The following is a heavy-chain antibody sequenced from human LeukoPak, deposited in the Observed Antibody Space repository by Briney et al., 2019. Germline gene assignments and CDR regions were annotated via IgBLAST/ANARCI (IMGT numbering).Heavy chain of an antibody. CDR1: GFTVSSNY. D-gene: IGHD2-2*01. V-gene: IGHV3-53*01. CDR2: IYSGGST. CDR3: ARTRWDSSTLGPFFQH. Sequence: PGGSLRLSCAASGFTVSSNYMSWVRQAPGKGLEWVSVIYSGGSTYYADSVKGRFTISRDNSKNTLYLQMNSLRAEDTAVYYCARTRWDSSTLGPFFQHWGQGTLVTVSS. J-gene: IGHJ1*01.